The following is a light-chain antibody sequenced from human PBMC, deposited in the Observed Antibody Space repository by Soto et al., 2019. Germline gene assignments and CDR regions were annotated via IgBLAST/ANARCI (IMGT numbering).Light chain of an antibody. V-gene: IGKV3-11*01. Sequence: IVLTHSPATLSFSPWKRSTLSCRASQNISNYLIWYQQEPGQAPRLLIYDVSNRATGIPARFSGSGSGTDFTLTISSLQPEDVATYYCQKYNSAPLTFGGGTKVDIK. CDR1: QNISNY. CDR2: DVS. CDR3: QKYNSAPLT. J-gene: IGKJ4*01.